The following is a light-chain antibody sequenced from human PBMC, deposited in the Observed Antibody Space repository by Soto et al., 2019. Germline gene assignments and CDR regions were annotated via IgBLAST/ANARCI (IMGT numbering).Light chain of an antibody. CDR1: KDISNY. CDR3: QQYDNLPLT. Sequence: DIQMTQSPSSLSASVGDRVTITCQASKDISNYLNWYQKKPGKAPKLLIYDASNLETGVPSRFSGSGSGTDFTYTISSLQPEDIATYYCQQYDNLPLTFGGGTNVEIK. CDR2: DAS. J-gene: IGKJ4*01. V-gene: IGKV1-33*01.